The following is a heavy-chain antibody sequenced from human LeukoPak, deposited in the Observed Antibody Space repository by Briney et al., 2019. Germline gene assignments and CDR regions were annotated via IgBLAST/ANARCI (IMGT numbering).Heavy chain of an antibody. J-gene: IGHJ4*02. V-gene: IGHV1-18*01. CDR1: GYTFTSYG. Sequence: ASVKVSCKASGYTFTSYGISWVRQAPGQGLEGMGWIGAYNGNTNYAQKLQGRVTMTTDTSTSTAYMELRSLRSDDTAVYYCARDLAYDSSGPIDYWGQGTLVTVSS. CDR3: ARDLAYDSSGPIDY. D-gene: IGHD3-22*01. CDR2: IGAYNGNT.